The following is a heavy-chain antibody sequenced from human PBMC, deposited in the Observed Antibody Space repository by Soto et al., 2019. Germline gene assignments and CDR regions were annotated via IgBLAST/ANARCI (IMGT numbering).Heavy chain of an antibody. V-gene: IGHV3-11*06. J-gene: IGHJ4*02. Sequence: QVQLVESGGCLVKPGGSLRLSCAASGFTFSDYYMSWIRQAPGKGLEWVSYISSSSSYTNYADSVKGRFTISRDNAKNSLYLQMNSLRAEDTAVYYCARGGRDGYNSLDYWGQGTLVTVSS. CDR3: ARGGRDGYNSLDY. CDR1: GFTFSDYY. CDR2: ISSSSSYT. D-gene: IGHD5-12*01.